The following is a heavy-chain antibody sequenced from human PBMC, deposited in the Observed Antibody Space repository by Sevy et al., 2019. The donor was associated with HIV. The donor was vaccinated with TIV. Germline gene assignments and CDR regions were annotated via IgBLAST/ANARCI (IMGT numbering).Heavy chain of an antibody. Sequence: GGSLRLACAASGFTFSSYAMSWVRQAPGKGLEWVSAISHSGDGTYYADSVKGRFTISRDNSKNTLYLEMNSLRAEDTAVYYCAKGTLVVPTVIYYYYGMSVWGQGTTVTVSS. J-gene: IGHJ6*02. CDR2: ISHSGDGT. CDR3: AKGTLVVPTVIYYYYGMSV. CDR1: GFTFSSYA. D-gene: IGHD2-2*02. V-gene: IGHV3-23*01.